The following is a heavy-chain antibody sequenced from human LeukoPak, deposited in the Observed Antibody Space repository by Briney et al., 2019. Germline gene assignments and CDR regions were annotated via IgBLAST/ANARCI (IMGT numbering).Heavy chain of an antibody. CDR2: INHSGST. CDR1: GGSFSGYY. Sequence: SETLSLTCAVYGGSFSGYYWSWIRQPPGKGLEWIGEINHSGSTNYNPSLKSRVTISVDTSKNQFSLKLSSVTAADTAVYYCARGRPYCSSTSCYTFDYWGQGTLVTVSS. D-gene: IGHD2-2*02. V-gene: IGHV4-34*01. J-gene: IGHJ4*02. CDR3: ARGRPYCSSTSCYTFDY.